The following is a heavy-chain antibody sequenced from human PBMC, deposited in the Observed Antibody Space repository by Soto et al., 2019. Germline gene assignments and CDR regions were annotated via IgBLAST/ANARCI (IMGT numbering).Heavy chain of an antibody. D-gene: IGHD5-12*01. CDR3: ARESGGATATLDYYYFYMDV. V-gene: IGHV1-2*02. J-gene: IGHJ6*03. Sequence: QVQLVQSGAEVKKPGASVTVSCRSSGDTFTDYYMHWVRQAPGQGLEWMGWINPNSGVTKYAQKFQGRGTMTRDTSIRTVYMQLSRLRSDDTAVYYCARESGGATATLDYYYFYMDVWGTGTTVTVSS. CDR1: GDTFTDYY. CDR2: INPNSGVT.